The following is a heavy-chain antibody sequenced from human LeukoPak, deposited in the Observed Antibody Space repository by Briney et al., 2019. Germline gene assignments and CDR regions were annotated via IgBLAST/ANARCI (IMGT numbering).Heavy chain of an antibody. CDR3: AKQLGYCSDGSCYFPY. J-gene: IGHJ4*02. CDR1: GYTFSNYV. CDR2: ISNNGGYT. Sequence: GGSLRLSCGASGYTFSNYVMSWVRQAPGKGLEWVSAISNNGGYTYYADSVQGRFTISRDNSKSTLCLQMNSLRAEDTAVYYCAKQLGYCSDGSCYFPYWGQGTLVIVSS. D-gene: IGHD2-15*01. V-gene: IGHV3-23*01.